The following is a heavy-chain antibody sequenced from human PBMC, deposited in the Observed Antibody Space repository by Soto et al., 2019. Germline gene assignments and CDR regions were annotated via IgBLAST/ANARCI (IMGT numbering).Heavy chain of an antibody. D-gene: IGHD4-4*01. CDR3: ATGGLQYDQMGSYYYYRMDV. J-gene: IGHJ6*02. V-gene: IGHV3-30*03. Sequence: PGGSLRLSCAASGFTFSSYGMHWVRQAPGKXLEWVAVISYDGSNKYYADSVKGRFTISRDNSKSTLYLQMNSLRAEDTAVYYCATGGLQYDQMGSYYYYRMDVWGQGTTVTVSS. CDR1: GFTFSSYG. CDR2: ISYDGSNK.